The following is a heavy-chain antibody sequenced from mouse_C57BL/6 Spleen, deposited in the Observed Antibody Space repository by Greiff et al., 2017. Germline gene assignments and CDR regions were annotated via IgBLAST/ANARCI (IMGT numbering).Heavy chain of an antibody. J-gene: IGHJ3*01. CDR3: ARVWDEGFAY. CDR1: GYTFTSYW. Sequence: QVQLQQPGAELVQPGASVKLSCTASGYTFTSYWITWVKQRPGQGLEWIGDIYPGSGSTNYNEKFKSKATLTVDTSSSTAYMQLCRLTAEDSAVYYGARVWDEGFAYWGQGTLVTVSA. CDR2: IYPGSGST. V-gene: IGHV1-55*01. D-gene: IGHD4-1*01.